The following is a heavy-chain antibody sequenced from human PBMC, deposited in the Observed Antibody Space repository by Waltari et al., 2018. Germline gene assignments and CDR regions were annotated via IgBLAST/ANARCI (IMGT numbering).Heavy chain of an antibody. D-gene: IGHD2-2*01. CDR2: IITSTGNP. V-gene: IGHV7-4-1*02. CDR3: TREVVPAATIVVNWFDP. CDR1: GYIVTSSA. Sequence: QVQLVQSGSELKKPGASVKISCKASGYIVTSSAIYWVRQAPGQGIELMGWIITSTGNPTYAQGFTGRFVFALDTSVSTAYLEINNLKAEDTAVYYCTREVVPAATIVVNWFDPWGQGTLVTVSS. J-gene: IGHJ5*02.